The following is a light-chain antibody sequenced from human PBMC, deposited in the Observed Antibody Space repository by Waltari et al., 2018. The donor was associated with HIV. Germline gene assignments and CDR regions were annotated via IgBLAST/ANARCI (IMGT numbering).Light chain of an antibody. CDR3: QSADTNAYVV. CDR2: KDT. Sequence: SYELAQPPSVSVSPGQTARIPCSGDALPKQYAYWYQQKPGQAPVLMIYKDTERPSGIPERFSGTSSGTTVTLTISGVQAEDEADYYCQSADTNAYVVFGGGTK. J-gene: IGLJ2*01. CDR1: ALPKQY. V-gene: IGLV3-25*03.